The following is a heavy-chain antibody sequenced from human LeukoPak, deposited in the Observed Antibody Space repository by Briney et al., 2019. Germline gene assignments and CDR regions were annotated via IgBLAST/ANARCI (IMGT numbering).Heavy chain of an antibody. CDR2: ISSGSSTI. V-gene: IGHV3-48*04. Sequence: GGSLRLSCAASGFTFSSHSMNWVRQAPGKGLEWVSYISSGSSTIYYADPVKGRFTISRDNVKNSLYLHMKSLRVEDTAVYFCARGEGYTGSYLYWGQGTLVTVSS. D-gene: IGHD1-26*01. CDR3: ARGEGYTGSYLY. CDR1: GFTFSSHS. J-gene: IGHJ4*02.